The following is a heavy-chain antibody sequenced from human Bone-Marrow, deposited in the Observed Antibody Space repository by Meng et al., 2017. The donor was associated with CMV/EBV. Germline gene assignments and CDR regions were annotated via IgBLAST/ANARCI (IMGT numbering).Heavy chain of an antibody. J-gene: IGHJ6*02. D-gene: IGHD1-7*01. CDR3: AREELGVPASGMDV. CDR1: GYTFTGYY. Sequence: ASVKVSCKASGYTFTGYYIHWVRQAPGQGLEWMGWINPNSGGTHYAQTFQGRVTMTRDTSISTAYMELTSLRSDDTAVYYCAREELGVPASGMDVWGQGTTVTVSS. V-gene: IGHV1-2*02. CDR2: INPNSGGT.